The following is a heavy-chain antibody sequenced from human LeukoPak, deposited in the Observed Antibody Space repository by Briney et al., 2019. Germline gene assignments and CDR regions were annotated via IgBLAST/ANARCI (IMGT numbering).Heavy chain of an antibody. V-gene: IGHV3-30*02. Sequence: GGSLRLSCAASGFTFSNYGMHWVRQAPGKGLEWVAFVRYDESTKFYAGSVKGRFTISRDNSKTTPYLQMNGLRAEDTAVYYCAKDLPAAYFDYWGQGTLVTVSS. D-gene: IGHD2-2*01. CDR3: AKDLPAAYFDY. CDR1: GFTFSNYG. J-gene: IGHJ4*02. CDR2: VRYDESTK.